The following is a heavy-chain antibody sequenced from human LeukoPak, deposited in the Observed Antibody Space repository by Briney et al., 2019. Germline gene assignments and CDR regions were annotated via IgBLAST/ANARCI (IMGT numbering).Heavy chain of an antibody. Sequence: SETLSLTCTVSGGSISSSSSNYWGWIRQPPGKGLEWIGSIYYSGSTYYNPSLKSRVTISVDTSKNQFSLKLSSVTAADTAVYYCARTDSSGWYGGGYWGQGTLVTVSS. J-gene: IGHJ4*02. CDR2: IYYSGST. V-gene: IGHV4-39*07. D-gene: IGHD6-19*01. CDR3: ARTDSSGWYGGGY. CDR1: GGSISSSSSNY.